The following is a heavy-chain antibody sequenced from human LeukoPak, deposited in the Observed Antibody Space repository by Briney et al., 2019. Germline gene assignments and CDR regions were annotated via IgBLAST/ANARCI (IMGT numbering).Heavy chain of an antibody. V-gene: IGHV1-69*04. J-gene: IGHJ5*02. D-gene: IGHD2-15*01. Sequence: SVKVSCKASGGTFISYAISGVRQAPGQGREWMGRIIPILGIANYAQKFQGRVTITADKSTSTAYMELSSLRSEDTAVYYCARDGGYCSGGSCYQPVGDNWFDPWGQGTLVTVSS. CDR1: GGTFISYA. CDR3: ARDGGYCSGGSCYQPVGDNWFDP. CDR2: IIPILGIA.